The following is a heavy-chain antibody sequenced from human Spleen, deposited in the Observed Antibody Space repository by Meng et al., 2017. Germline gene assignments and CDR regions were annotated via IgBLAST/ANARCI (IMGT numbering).Heavy chain of an antibody. CDR3: ARDARTNWYGSVDS. D-gene: IGHD7-27*01. CDR2: IEPSGGTS. Sequence: GAVVKKPWASVQVSAKGSGYPFTKSYMLWVRKAPGTGVGWMGMIEPSGGTSVYAQKFQGSVTMTRDTSTSTVYMELTSLGSEDTAVYYCARDARTNWYGSVDSWGQGTLVTVSS. J-gene: IGHJ4*02. CDR1: GYPFTKSY. V-gene: IGHV1-46*01.